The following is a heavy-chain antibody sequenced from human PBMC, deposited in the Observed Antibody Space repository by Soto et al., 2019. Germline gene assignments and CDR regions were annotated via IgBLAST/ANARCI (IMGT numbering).Heavy chain of an antibody. J-gene: IGHJ6*02. V-gene: IGHV4-34*01. CDR2: INHRGRT. CDR1: DGSFIGYSWD. D-gene: IGHD3-3*01. CDR3: ARGDRTYDLWSGNSNGGMDV. Sequence: SESLSLKCACLDGSFIGYSWDWKWIRTPPWKCLMWIGEINHRGRTSHNPSLKSPVTIPLDTSQNEFYRLLASENAADTAHDYCARGDRTYDLWSGNSNGGMDVWGQGTTVTVSS.